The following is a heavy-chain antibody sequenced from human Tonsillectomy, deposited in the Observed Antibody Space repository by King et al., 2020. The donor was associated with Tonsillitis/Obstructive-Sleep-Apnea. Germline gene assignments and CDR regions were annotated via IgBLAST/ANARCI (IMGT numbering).Heavy chain of an antibody. Sequence: VQLVESGAEVKKPGSSVKVSCKASGGTFSSYAISWVRQAPGQGLEWMGGIIPLFGTANYAQKFQGRVTITADESTSTAYMELSSLRSEETAVYYCAGPRGTYGEGHFFGYFDYWGQGTLVTVSS. V-gene: IGHV1-69*01. CDR3: AGPRGTYGEGHFFGYFDY. J-gene: IGHJ4*02. CDR2: IIPLFGTA. D-gene: IGHD3-3*02. CDR1: GGTFSSYA.